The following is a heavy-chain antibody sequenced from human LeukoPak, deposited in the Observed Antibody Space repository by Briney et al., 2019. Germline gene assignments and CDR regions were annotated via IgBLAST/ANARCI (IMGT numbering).Heavy chain of an antibody. V-gene: IGHV4-34*01. J-gene: IGHJ2*01. D-gene: IGHD6-6*01. CDR2: INHSGST. CDR1: GRSFCGYF. Sequence: PPGALSDTRAVYGRSFCGYFWRRVRPPPGEGLGWVGEINHSGSTNYNPSLKSRVAISVDTSKNQFSLKLSSVAAADTAVYYCAGPSRPARHWYFDLWGRGTLVTVSS. CDR3: AGPSRPARHWYFDL.